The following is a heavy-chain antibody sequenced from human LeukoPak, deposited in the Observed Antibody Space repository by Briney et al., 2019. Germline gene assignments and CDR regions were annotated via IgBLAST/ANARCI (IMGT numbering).Heavy chain of an antibody. CDR2: IYYSGST. CDR3: AGIRGYSGYDYVRTSYYYYGMDV. J-gene: IGHJ6*02. D-gene: IGHD5-12*01. V-gene: IGHV4-59*01. CDR1: GGSISSYY. Sequence: SETLSLTCTVSGGSISSYYWSWIRQPPGKGLEWIGYIYYSGSTNYNPSLKSRVTISVDTSKNQFSLKLSSVTAADTAVYYCAGIRGYSGYDYVRTSYYYYGMDVWGQGTTVTVSS.